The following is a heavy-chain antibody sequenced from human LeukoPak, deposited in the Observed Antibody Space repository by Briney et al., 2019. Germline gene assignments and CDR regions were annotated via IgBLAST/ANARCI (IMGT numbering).Heavy chain of an antibody. Sequence: GASVKVSCKASGYTFTSYGISWVRQAPGQGLEWMGGVIPIFGTANYAQKFQGRVTITTDESTSTAYMELSSLRSEDTAVYYCARDDSSSGLGYWGQGTLVTVSS. D-gene: IGHD6-6*01. CDR1: GYTFTSYG. CDR2: VIPIFGTA. V-gene: IGHV1-69*05. CDR3: ARDDSSSGLGY. J-gene: IGHJ4*02.